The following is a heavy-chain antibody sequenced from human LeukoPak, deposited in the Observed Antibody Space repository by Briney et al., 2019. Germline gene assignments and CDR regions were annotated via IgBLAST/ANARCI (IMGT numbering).Heavy chain of an antibody. CDR2: INPSGGST. CDR3: GVSGSYGYYYYYMDV. Sequence: ASVKVSCKASGYTFTSYYMHWVRQAPGQGLEWMGIINPSGGSTSYAQKFQGRVTMTRDTSTSTVYMELSSLRSEDTAVYYCGVSGSYGYYYYYMDVWGKGTTVTVSS. V-gene: IGHV1-46*01. CDR1: GYTFTSYY. J-gene: IGHJ6*03. D-gene: IGHD1-26*01.